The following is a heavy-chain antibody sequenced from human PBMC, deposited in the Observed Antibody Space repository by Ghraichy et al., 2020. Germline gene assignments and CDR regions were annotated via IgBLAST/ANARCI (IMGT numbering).Heavy chain of an antibody. D-gene: IGHD2-2*01. CDR3: ARVSRDIVVVPEAGTLDYYYMDV. CDR2: IYYSGST. J-gene: IGHJ6*03. CDR1: GGSISSYY. V-gene: IGHV4-59*01. Sequence: SQTLSLTCTVSGGSISSYYWSWIRQPPGKGLEWIGYIYYSGSTNYNPSLKSRVTISVDTSKNQFSLKLSSVTAADTAVYHCARVSRDIVVVPEAGTLDYYYMDVWGKGTTVTVSS.